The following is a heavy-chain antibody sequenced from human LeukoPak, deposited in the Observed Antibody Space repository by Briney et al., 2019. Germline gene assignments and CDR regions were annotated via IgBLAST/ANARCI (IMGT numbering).Heavy chain of an antibody. Sequence: SQTLSLTCAVSGGSISSGGYSWSWIRQPPGKGLEWIGYIYHSGSTYYNPSLKSRVTMSVDTSKNQFSLKLSSVTAADTAVYYCARSYSSSSAVDYWGQGTLVTVSS. D-gene: IGHD6-6*01. CDR2: IYHSGST. V-gene: IGHV4-30-2*01. CDR1: GGSISSGGYS. J-gene: IGHJ4*02. CDR3: ARSYSSSSAVDY.